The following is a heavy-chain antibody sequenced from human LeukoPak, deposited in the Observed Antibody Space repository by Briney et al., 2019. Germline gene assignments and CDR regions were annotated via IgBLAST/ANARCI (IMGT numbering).Heavy chain of an antibody. CDR2: IDSDGSST. D-gene: IGHD4-17*01. J-gene: IGHJ5*02. V-gene: IGHV3-74*01. CDR3: AREVSGDPWYNWFDP. CDR1: GFTFSSYW. Sequence: GGSLRLSCGASGFTFSSYWMHWVRQAPGKGLVWVSRIDSDGSSTTYADSVKGRFTISRDNAKNTLYLQMHSLRAEDTAVYYCAREVSGDPWYNWFDPGGQGPLATVS.